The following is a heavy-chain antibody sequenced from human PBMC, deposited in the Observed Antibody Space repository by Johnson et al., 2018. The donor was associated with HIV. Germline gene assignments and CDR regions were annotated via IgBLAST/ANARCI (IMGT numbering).Heavy chain of an antibody. J-gene: IGHJ3*02. V-gene: IGHV3-7*05. CDR2: IKQEGSEK. Sequence: EVQLVESGGGLVKPGGSLRLSCAASGFTFSDYYMSWIRQAPGKGLEWVANIKQEGSEKYYMDSVKGRFTISRDNAKNSLYLQMNSLRAEDTAVYYCARKSRITMIVVAMGAFDIWGQGTMVTVSS. CDR1: GFTFSDYY. D-gene: IGHD3-22*01. CDR3: ARKSRITMIVVAMGAFDI.